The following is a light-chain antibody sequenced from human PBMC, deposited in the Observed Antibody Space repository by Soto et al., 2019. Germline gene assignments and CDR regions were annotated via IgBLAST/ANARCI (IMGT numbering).Light chain of an antibody. CDR3: CSRV. Sequence: QSALTQPASVSGSPGQSITISCTGTSSDVATYNLVSWYQQRPGTAPQLIIYEVTKRPSGVSTRFSGSQSGNTASLTISGLQPDDEADYYCCSRVFGGGTKVTVL. J-gene: IGLJ3*02. CDR2: EVT. CDR1: SSDVATYNL. V-gene: IGLV2-23*02.